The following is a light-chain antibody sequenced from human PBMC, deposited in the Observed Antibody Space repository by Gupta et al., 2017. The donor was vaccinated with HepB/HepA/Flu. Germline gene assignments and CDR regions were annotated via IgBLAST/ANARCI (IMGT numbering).Light chain of an antibody. J-gene: IGKJ5*01. CDR3: QQVKSYPLT. Sequence: DIQLTQSPSFLSASVGDRVTITCRASQGISSYLAWYQQKRGKAPNLLIYGASTLQSGVPSRFSGSGSGTEFTLTISSLQPGDFATYYCQQVKSYPLTFGQGTRLEIK. CDR2: GAS. CDR1: QGISSY. V-gene: IGKV1-9*01.